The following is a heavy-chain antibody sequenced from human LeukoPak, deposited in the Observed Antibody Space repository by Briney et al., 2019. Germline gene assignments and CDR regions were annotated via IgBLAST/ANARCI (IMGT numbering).Heavy chain of an antibody. J-gene: IGHJ6*03. CDR1: GGSFSGYY. CDR2: INHSGST. Sequence: SETLSLTCAVYGGSFSGYYWSWIRQPPGKGLEWIGEINHSGSTNYNPSLKSRVTISVDTSKNQFSLKLSSVTAADTAVYYCARRYYYYYYMDVWGKGTTVTVSS. V-gene: IGHV4-34*01. CDR3: ARRYYYYYYMDV.